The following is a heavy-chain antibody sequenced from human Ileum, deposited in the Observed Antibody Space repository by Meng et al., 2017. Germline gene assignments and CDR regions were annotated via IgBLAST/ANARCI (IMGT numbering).Heavy chain of an antibody. V-gene: IGHV4-30-4*01. J-gene: IGHJ4*02. CDR1: GGSITSGDYY. CDR2: IFYTGAT. CDR3: VSERRRSYFFDY. Sequence: QVQLQESGPGLVKPSQTLSLNCTVSGGSITSGDYYWSWIRQPPGKGLEWIGYIFYTGATYSNPSLKSRVTVSLDTSKSQFSLKLSYVTAADTAIYYCVSERRRSYFFDYWGQGTLVTVSS.